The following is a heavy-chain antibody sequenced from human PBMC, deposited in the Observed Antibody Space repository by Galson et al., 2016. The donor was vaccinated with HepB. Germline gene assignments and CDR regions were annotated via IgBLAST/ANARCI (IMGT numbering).Heavy chain of an antibody. V-gene: IGHV3-23*01. CDR3: AKGRGGSSSYHFEY. CDR2: ITDSGGST. CDR1: GFTFSSYA. J-gene: IGHJ4*02. D-gene: IGHD6-6*01. Sequence: SLRLSCAASGFTFSSYAMSWVRQAPGKGLEWVSTITDSGGSTYHADSVKGRFTISRDNSKNTLYLQMNSLRVEDTAVYYCAKGRGGSSSYHFEYWGQGTLVTVSS.